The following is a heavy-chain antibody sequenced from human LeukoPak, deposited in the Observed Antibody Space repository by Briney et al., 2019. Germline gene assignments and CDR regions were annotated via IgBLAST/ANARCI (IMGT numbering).Heavy chain of an antibody. Sequence: SETLSLTCTVSGGSISSYYWSWIRQPPGRGLEWIGYIYYSGSTNYNPSLKSRVTISVDTSKNQFSLKLSSVTAADTAVYYCARGGRYYDSSGLVGYFDYWGQGTLVTVSS. V-gene: IGHV4-59*01. CDR3: ARGGRYYDSSGLVGYFDY. J-gene: IGHJ4*02. CDR1: GGSISSYY. CDR2: IYYSGST. D-gene: IGHD3-22*01.